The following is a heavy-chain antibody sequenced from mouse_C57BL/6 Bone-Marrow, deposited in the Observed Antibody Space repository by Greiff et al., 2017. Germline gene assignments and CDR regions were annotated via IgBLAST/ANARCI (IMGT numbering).Heavy chain of an antibody. Sequence: VQLQQSGPELVKPGASVKISCKASGYAFSSSWMNWVKQRPGKGLEWIGRIYPGDGDTNYNGKFKGKATLTADKSSSTAYMQLSSLTSEDSAVYFCARVYDYDLAWFAYWGQGTLVTVSA. J-gene: IGHJ3*01. CDR3: ARVYDYDLAWFAY. CDR2: IYPGDGDT. CDR1: GYAFSSSW. V-gene: IGHV1-82*01. D-gene: IGHD2-4*01.